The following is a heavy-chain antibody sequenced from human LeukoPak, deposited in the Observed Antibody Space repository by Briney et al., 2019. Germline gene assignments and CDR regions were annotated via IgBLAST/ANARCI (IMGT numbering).Heavy chain of an antibody. J-gene: IGHJ4*02. CDR2: INHSGST. D-gene: IGHD1-26*01. CDR1: GGSFSNYY. V-gene: IGHV4-34*01. CDR3: ARDGGSYWGDYFDY. Sequence: PSETLSLTCAVYGGSFSNYYWSWVRQPPGKGLEWIGEINHSGSTNYNPSLKSRVTISVDTSKNQFSLKLTSVTAADTAVYYCARDGGSYWGDYFDYWGQGTLVTVSS.